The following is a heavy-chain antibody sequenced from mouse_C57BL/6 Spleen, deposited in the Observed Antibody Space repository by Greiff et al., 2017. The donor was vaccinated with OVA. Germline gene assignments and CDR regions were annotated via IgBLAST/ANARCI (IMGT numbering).Heavy chain of an antibody. CDR2: IYPRDGST. CDR1: GYTFTDHT. CDR3: ARADSNDYYFDY. V-gene: IGHV1-78*01. D-gene: IGHD2-12*01. J-gene: IGHJ2*01. Sequence: QVQLKESAAELVKPGASVKISCKVSGYTFTDHTLHWMKQRPEQGLEWIGYIYPRDGSTKYNEKFNGKATLTADKSSSTAYMQLNSLTSEDSAVYFCARADSNDYYFDYWGQGTTLTVSS.